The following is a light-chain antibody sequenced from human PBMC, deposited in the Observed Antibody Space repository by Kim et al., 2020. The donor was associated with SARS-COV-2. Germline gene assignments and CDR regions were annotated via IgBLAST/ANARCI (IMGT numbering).Light chain of an antibody. V-gene: IGKV3-15*01. J-gene: IGKJ1*01. CDR3: QQYNNWPRP. CDR1: QRVSSN. Sequence: PGERAPPSCRAVQRVSSNSARDQQRPGQTPRLLISGASTRATGIRARFRGSVAVTEFTLTISRLQSEDFAVYNCQQYNNWPRPFVQGTKMGIK. CDR2: GAS.